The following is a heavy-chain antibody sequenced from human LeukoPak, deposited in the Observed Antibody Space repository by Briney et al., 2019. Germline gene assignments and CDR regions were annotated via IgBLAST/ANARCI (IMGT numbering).Heavy chain of an antibody. CDR2: IYHSGST. D-gene: IGHD6-13*01. J-gene: IGHJ4*02. V-gene: IGHV4-4*02. CDR3: ARLTYSSSWYFDY. CDR1: GGSISSSNW. Sequence: HSGTLSLTCAVSGGSISSSNWWSWVRQPPGKGLEWIGEIYHSGSTNYNPSLKSRVTISVDKSKNQFSLKLSSVTAADTAVYYCARLTYSSSWYFDYWGQGTLVTVSS.